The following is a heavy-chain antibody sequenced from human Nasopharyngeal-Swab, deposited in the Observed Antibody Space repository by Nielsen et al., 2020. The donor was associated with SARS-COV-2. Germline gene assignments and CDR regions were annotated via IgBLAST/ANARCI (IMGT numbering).Heavy chain of an antibody. CDR1: GFAFGNYW. J-gene: IGHJ4*02. V-gene: IGHV3-7*01. CDR3: ARDPYYDSAGGAYYFDY. Sequence: LKISCVASGFAFGNYWMTWVRQAPGKGLESVATINQDGSDTSYVGSVKGRFTISRDNAKNSLFLEMNSLRDEDTAMYYCARDPYYDSAGGAYYFDYWGQGTLVTVSS. CDR2: INQDGSDT. D-gene: IGHD3-10*01.